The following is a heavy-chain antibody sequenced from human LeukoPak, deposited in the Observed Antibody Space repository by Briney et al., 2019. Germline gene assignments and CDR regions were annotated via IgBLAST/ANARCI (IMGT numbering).Heavy chain of an antibody. J-gene: IGHJ4*02. CDR3: AKNGPYYDSSGPYYFDY. CDR2: ISGSGGST. Sequence: TGGSLRLSCAASGFTFSSYAMSWVRQAPGKGLERVSAISGSGGSTYYADSVKGRFTISRDNSKNTLYLQMNSLRAEDTAVYYCAKNGPYYDSSGPYYFDYWGQGTLVTVSS. D-gene: IGHD3-22*01. CDR1: GFTFSSYA. V-gene: IGHV3-23*01.